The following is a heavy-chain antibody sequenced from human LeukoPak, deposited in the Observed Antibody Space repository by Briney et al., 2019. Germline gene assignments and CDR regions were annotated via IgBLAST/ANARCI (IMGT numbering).Heavy chain of an antibody. J-gene: IGHJ4*02. D-gene: IGHD1-1*01. CDR1: GFTFNNHA. CDR3: AKGIGRTCSRGNVFDS. V-gene: IGHV3-23*01. CDR2: VSDSGTST. Sequence: PGGSLRLSCAASGFTFNNHAMGWVRQAPGKGLEWVSDVSDSGTSTCYADSVKGRFAISRDNSKNTLYLQMSSLRGEDTAVHHCAKGIGRTCSRGNVFDSWGQGTLVTVSS.